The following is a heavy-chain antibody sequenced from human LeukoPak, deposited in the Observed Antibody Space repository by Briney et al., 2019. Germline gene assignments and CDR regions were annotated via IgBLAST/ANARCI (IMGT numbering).Heavy chain of an antibody. Sequence: PGGSLRLSCAASGFTFSSYWMHWVRQAPGKGLVWVSRINTDGSSTSYADSVKGRFTISRDNAKNTLYLQMNSLRAEDTAVYYCAKAPRIAAAFDYWGQGTLVTVSS. CDR2: INTDGSST. J-gene: IGHJ4*02. V-gene: IGHV3-74*01. CDR1: GFTFSSYW. CDR3: AKAPRIAAAFDY. D-gene: IGHD6-13*01.